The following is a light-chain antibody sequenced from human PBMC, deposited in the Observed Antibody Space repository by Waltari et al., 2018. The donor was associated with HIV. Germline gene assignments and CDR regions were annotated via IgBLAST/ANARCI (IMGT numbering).Light chain of an antibody. CDR1: ALSRHF. CDR3: QSGHNSDSI. J-gene: IGLJ2*01. CDR2: KDT. V-gene: IGLV3-25*03. Sequence: SYELTQAPSVSVSPGQTTKIPCSGAALSRHFAFWYQQTSGQAPRMMIFKDTERPSGIPARFSASTSGSTSTLTISGVQAEDEADYYCQSGHNSDSIFGGGTKLTVL.